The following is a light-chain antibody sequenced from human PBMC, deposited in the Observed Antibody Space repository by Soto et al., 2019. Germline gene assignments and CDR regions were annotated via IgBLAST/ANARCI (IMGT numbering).Light chain of an antibody. CDR1: QSISSW. V-gene: IGKV1-5*01. J-gene: IGKJ1*01. CDR3: QQYNSYSGT. Sequence: DIPMTQSPSTLSASVGDRVTITCRASQSISSWLAWYQQKPGKAPKLLIYDASSLESGVPSRFSGSGSGTEFTHTISSLQPDDFATYYCQQYNSYSGTSGHGTKVEIK. CDR2: DAS.